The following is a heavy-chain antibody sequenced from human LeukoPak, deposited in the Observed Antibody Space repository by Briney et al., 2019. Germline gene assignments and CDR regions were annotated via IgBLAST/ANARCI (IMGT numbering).Heavy chain of an antibody. Sequence: PGRSLRLSCAASGFTFSSYAMHWVRQAPGKGLEWVAVISYDGSNKYYADSVKGRFTISRDNSKNTLYLQMNSLRAEDTAVYCCARGVTVGKRGLDYWGQGTLVTVSS. CDR2: ISYDGSNK. D-gene: IGHD4-23*01. J-gene: IGHJ4*02. CDR1: GFTFSSYA. V-gene: IGHV3-30-3*01. CDR3: ARGVTVGKRGLDY.